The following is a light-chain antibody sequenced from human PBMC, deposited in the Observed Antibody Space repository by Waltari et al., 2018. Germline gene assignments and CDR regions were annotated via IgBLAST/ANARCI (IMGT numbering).Light chain of an antibody. J-gene: IGKJ4*02. CDR3: QQYYSTPLT. CDR1: QSVLYSSNTKNY. CDR2: WES. V-gene: IGKV4-1*01. Sequence: DIVMTQSPDSLAVSLGERATINCKSSQSVLYSSNTKNYLAWYQQKPGQPPKLSIYWESTRESGVPDRFSGSGSGTDFTLTISSLQAEDVAVYYCQQYYSTPLTFGGGTKVEIK.